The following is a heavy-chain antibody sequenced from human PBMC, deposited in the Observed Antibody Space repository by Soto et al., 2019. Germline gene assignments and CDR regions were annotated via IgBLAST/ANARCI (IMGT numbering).Heavy chain of an antibody. CDR1: GGTFNSYA. CDR2: IIPDFGTG. V-gene: IGHV1-69*01. J-gene: IGHJ4*02. CDR3: ARERGGYNRGDFEF. D-gene: IGHD1-26*01. Sequence: QVLLVQSGAEVREPWSSVNVSCKASGGTFNSYAISWVRQAPGQGLEWMGGIIPDFGTGNSAQKFRGRVSITADASTTTVYMGLSGLTLEDTAVYYCARERGGYNRGDFEFWGQGTQVIVSS.